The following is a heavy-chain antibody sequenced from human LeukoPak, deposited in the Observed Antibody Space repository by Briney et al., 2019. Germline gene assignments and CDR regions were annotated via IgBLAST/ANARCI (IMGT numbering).Heavy chain of an antibody. J-gene: IGHJ5*02. D-gene: IGHD3-10*01. CDR3: AREKGSALNWFDP. V-gene: IGHV4-34*01. CDR2: INHSGST. CDR1: GGSFSGYY. Sequence: PSETLSLTCAVYGGSFSGYYWSWIRQPPGKGLEWIGEINHSGSTNYNPSLKSRVTISVDKSKNQFSLKLSSVTAADTAVYYCAREKGSALNWFDPWGQGTLVTVSS.